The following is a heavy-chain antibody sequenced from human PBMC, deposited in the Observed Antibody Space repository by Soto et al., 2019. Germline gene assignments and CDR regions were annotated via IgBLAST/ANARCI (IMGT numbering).Heavy chain of an antibody. Sequence: GGSLRPCCAASGFIFSYYDMILILQSPVKGLEWISYISNSGSPLDYVVSPRGRFTISRDNAKKSLYLEMNRLRAEDTAVYYCARHFVATGGRYFDLWGRDTLVTVSS. V-gene: IGHV3-11*01. CDR2: ISNSGSPL. CDR1: GFIFSYYD. J-gene: IGHJ2*01. CDR3: ARHFVATGGRYFDL. D-gene: IGHD3-3*02.